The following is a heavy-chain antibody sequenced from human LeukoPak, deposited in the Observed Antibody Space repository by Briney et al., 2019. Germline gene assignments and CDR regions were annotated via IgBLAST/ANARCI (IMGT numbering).Heavy chain of an antibody. Sequence: SETLSLTCTVSGGSISSYYWSWIRQPAGKGLEWIGRIYTSRSTNYNPSLKSRVTISVDTSKNQFSLKLSSVTAADTAVYYCALEQRPYYFDYWGQGTLVTVSS. D-gene: IGHD3-3*01. CDR1: GGSISSYY. J-gene: IGHJ4*02. CDR3: ALEQRPYYFDY. CDR2: IYTSRST. V-gene: IGHV4-4*07.